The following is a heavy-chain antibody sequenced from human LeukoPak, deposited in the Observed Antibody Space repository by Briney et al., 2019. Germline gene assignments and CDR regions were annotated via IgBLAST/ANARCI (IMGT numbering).Heavy chain of an antibody. CDR3: ARDLGIAVVGEAFDI. D-gene: IGHD6-19*01. V-gene: IGHV1-69*05. J-gene: IGHJ3*02. CDR1: AGTFSSYA. CDR2: IIPIFGTA. Sequence: KVSCKASAGTFSSYAISWVRQAPGQGLEWMGRIIPIFGTANYAQKFQGRVTTTTDESTSTAYMKLSSLSSEDTAVYYCARDLGIAVVGEAFDIWGQGTMVTVSS.